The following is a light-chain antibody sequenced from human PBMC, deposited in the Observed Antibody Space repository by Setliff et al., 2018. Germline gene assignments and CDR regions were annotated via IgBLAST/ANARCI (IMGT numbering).Light chain of an antibody. J-gene: IGLJ1*01. CDR3: SSYTSSSANYV. Sequence: QSALTQPASVSGSPGQSITISCTGTSSDVGGYNYVSWYQQHPGKAPKLMIYEVSNRPSGVSNRFSGSKSGNTASLTISGLQAEDEADYYCSSYTSSSANYVFGTGTKGTV. CDR2: EVS. CDR1: SSDVGGYNY. V-gene: IGLV2-14*01.